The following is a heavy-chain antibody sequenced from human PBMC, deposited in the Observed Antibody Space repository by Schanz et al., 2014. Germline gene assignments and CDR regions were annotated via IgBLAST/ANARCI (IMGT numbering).Heavy chain of an antibody. CDR1: GFTFSVYW. CDR2: ISGDGTTT. CDR3: AKDSRGSSFDMDV. Sequence: EVQLVESGGGLVQPGGSLRLSCAASGFTFSVYWMHWVRQPPGEGLVSVSRISGDGTTTSYADSVKGRFTISRDNAKNTLYLQMNSLRTEDTALYYCAKDSRGSSFDMDVWGQGTTVTVSS. V-gene: IGHV3-74*01. D-gene: IGHD1-26*01. J-gene: IGHJ6*02.